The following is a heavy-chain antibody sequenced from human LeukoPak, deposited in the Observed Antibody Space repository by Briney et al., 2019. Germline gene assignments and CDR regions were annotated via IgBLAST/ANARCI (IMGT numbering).Heavy chain of an antibody. CDR1: GYTFTGYY. CDR2: MNPNSGNT. V-gene: IGHV1-8*03. J-gene: IGHJ3*02. Sequence: ASVKVSCKASGYTFTGYYMHWVRQATGQGLEWMGWMNPNSGNTGYAQKFQGRVTITRNTSISTAYMELSSLRSEDTAVYYCARGPTRDAFDIWGQGTMVTVSS. CDR3: ARGPTRDAFDI.